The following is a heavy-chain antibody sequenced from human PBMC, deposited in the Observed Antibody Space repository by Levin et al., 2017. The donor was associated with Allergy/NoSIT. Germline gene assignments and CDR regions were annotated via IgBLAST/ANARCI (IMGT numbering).Heavy chain of an antibody. J-gene: IGHJ5*02. CDR3: ARAIVVVPAATRGGWFDP. V-gene: IGHV3-74*01. Sequence: GGSLRLSCAASGFTFSSYWMHWVRQAPGKGLVWVSRINSDGSSTSYADSVKGRFTISRDNAKNTLYLQMNSLRAEDTAVYYCARAIVVVPAATRGGWFDPWGQGTLVTVSS. CDR2: INSDGSST. CDR1: GFTFSSYW. D-gene: IGHD2-2*01.